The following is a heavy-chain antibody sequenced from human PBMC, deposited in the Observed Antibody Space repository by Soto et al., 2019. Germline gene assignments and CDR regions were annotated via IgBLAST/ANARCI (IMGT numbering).Heavy chain of an antibody. CDR3: AGHGRITIFGVALQPQKKYGMDV. CDR1: GGSISSSSYY. D-gene: IGHD3-3*01. CDR2: IYYSGST. J-gene: IGHJ6*02. V-gene: IGHV4-39*01. Sequence: SGTLSLTCTVSGGSISSSSYYWGWVRPPPGEGVEWIVSIYYSGSTYYNPSLKSRVTISVDTSKNQFSLKLSSVTAADTAVYYCAGHGRITIFGVALQPQKKYGMDVWGQGTTVTVSS.